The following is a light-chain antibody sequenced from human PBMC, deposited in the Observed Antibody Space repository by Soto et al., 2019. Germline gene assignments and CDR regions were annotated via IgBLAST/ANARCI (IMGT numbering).Light chain of an antibody. CDR2: NTN. Sequence: QTVVTQEPSLTVSPGGTVTLTCASSTGAVTSGYYPNWFQQKPGQAPRALIYNTNNKHSWTPARFSGSLLRGKAALTLSGVQPEDEAEYYCLLYYGGAQVFGGGTQLTVL. J-gene: IGLJ2*01. V-gene: IGLV7-43*01. CDR1: TGAVTSGYY. CDR3: LLYYGGAQV.